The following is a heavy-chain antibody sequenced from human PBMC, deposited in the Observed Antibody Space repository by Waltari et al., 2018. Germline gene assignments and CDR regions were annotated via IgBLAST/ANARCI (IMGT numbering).Heavy chain of an antibody. CDR1: GYSISSGYY. V-gene: IGHV4-38-2*01. D-gene: IGHD2-15*01. CDR2: IYHSGST. Sequence: QVQLQESGPGLVKPSETLSLTCAVSGYSISSGYYWGWIRHPPRKGLEWIGSIYHSGSTYDNPSLNSRVTISVDTSKNQFSLKLSSVTAADTAVYYCVLTLVTNDAFDIWGQGTMVTVSS. CDR3: VLTLVTNDAFDI. J-gene: IGHJ3*02.